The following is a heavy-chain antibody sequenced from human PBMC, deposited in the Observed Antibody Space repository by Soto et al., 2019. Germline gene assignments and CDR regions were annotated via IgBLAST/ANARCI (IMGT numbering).Heavy chain of an antibody. CDR1: GFTFSSYS. D-gene: IGHD3-16*02. J-gene: IGHJ3*02. Sequence: PGGSLRLSCAASGFTFSSYSMNWVRQAPGKGLEWVSYISSSSSTIYYADSVKGRFTISRDNAKNSLYLQMNSLRDEDTAVYYCARPNRFGGVIVDAFDIWGQGTMVTVSS. V-gene: IGHV3-48*02. CDR3: ARPNRFGGVIVDAFDI. CDR2: ISSSSSTI.